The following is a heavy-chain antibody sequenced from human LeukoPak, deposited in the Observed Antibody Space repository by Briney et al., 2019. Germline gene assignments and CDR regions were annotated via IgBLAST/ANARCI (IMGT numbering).Heavy chain of an antibody. CDR3: AKDYGYSSSWYDY. J-gene: IGHJ4*02. D-gene: IGHD6-13*01. CDR2: IIWNSASV. V-gene: IGHV3-9*01. Sequence: SLRLSFEASGFTFYDYGMHWVRRAPGKGREWVSTIIWNSASVGYLDSVKGRFTISRDNAKKTLYLQMNSLRPEDTALNYCAKDYGYSSSWYDYWGQGTLVTVSS. CDR1: GFTFYDYG.